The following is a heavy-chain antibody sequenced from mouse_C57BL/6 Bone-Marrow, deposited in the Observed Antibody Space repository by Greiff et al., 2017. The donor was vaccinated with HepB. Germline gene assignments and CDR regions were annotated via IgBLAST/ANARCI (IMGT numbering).Heavy chain of an antibody. CDR1: GFTFSSYA. J-gene: IGHJ4*01. V-gene: IGHV5-9-1*02. CDR2: ISSGGDYI. Sequence: EVKLVESGEGLVKPGGSLKLSCAASGFTFSSYAMSWVRQTPEKRLEWVAYISSGGDYIYYADTVKGRFTISRDNARNTLYLQMSSLKSEDTAMYYCTRDSSYYGYAMDYWGQGTSVTVSS. CDR3: TRDSSYYGYAMDY. D-gene: IGHD2-10*01.